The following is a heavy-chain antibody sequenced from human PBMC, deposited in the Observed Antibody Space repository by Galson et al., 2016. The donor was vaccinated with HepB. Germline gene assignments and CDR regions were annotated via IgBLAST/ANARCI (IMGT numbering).Heavy chain of an antibody. Sequence: SVKVSCKAPAYTSTSFEIGWVRQAPGQGLEWMGWISADSGDTGHVQKFRDRLTLTTDTSANTAHMELRSLRTDDTAVYYCARLMSHMISDGGIMIKRSIDDWGQGTLVTVSS. CDR3: ARLMSHMISDGGIMIKRSIDD. CDR1: AYTSTSFE. J-gene: IGHJ4*02. CDR2: ISADSGDT. D-gene: IGHD3-16*01. V-gene: IGHV1-18*01.